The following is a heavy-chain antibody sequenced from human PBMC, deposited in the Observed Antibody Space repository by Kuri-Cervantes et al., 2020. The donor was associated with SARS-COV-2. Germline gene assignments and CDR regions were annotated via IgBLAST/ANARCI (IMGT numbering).Heavy chain of an antibody. CDR2: ISGSGGST. V-gene: IGHV3-23*01. Sequence: ETLSLTCAASGSTFSSYAMSWVRQAPGKGLEWVSAISGSGGSTYYADSVKGRFTISRDNSKNTLYLQMNSLRAEDTAVYYCAKGIRRFLESLDYWGQGTLVTVSS. D-gene: IGHD3-3*01. J-gene: IGHJ4*02. CDR1: GSTFSSYA. CDR3: AKGIRRFLESLDY.